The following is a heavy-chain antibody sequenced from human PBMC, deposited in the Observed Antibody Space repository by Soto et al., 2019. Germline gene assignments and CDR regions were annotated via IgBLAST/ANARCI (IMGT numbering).Heavy chain of an antibody. CDR2: ISSSSSYT. J-gene: IGHJ4*02. Sequence: QVQLVESGGGLVKPGGSLRLSCAASGFTFSDYYMSWIRQAPGKGLEWVSYISSSSSYTNYADSVKGRFTISRDNAKNSLYLQMNSLRAEDTAVYYCASLGRRVGATLFAENYFDYWGQGTLVTVSS. D-gene: IGHD1-26*01. V-gene: IGHV3-11*06. CDR3: ASLGRRVGATLFAENYFDY. CDR1: GFTFSDYY.